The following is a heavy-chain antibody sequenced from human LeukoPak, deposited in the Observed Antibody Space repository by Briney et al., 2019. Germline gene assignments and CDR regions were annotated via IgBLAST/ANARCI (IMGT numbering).Heavy chain of an antibody. CDR3: ARLESPNYYGSGSYRSKKSYYFDY. Sequence: GESLKISCKGSGYSFTSYWIGWVRQMPGKGLEWMGIIYPGDSDTRYSPSFQGQVTISADKSISTAYLQWSSLKASDTAMYYCARLESPNYYGSGSYRSKKSYYFDYWGQGTLVTVSS. J-gene: IGHJ4*02. D-gene: IGHD3-10*01. V-gene: IGHV5-51*01. CDR2: IYPGDSDT. CDR1: GYSFTSYW.